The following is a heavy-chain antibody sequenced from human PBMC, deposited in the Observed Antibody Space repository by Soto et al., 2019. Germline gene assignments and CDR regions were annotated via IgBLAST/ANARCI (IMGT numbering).Heavy chain of an antibody. CDR1: GFTFSSYA. CDR3: AKDVPYYYDRRGAFDI. V-gene: IGHV3-23*01. D-gene: IGHD3-22*01. CDR2: ISGSGGST. Sequence: GGSLRLSCAASGFTFSSYAMSWVRQAPGKGLEWVSAISGSGGSTYYADSVKGRFTISRDNSKNTLYLQMNSLRAEDTAVYYCAKDVPYYYDRRGAFDIRGQGTMVTVSS. J-gene: IGHJ3*02.